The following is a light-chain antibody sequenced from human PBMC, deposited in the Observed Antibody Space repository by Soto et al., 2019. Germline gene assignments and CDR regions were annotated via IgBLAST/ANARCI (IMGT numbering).Light chain of an antibody. CDR2: WAS. V-gene: IGKV4-1*01. CDR1: QSVFSRSTNRYY. J-gene: IGKJ4*01. Sequence: IVMTQSPDSLAVSLGERAAINCTAIQSVFSRSTNRYYLAWFQQKPGQPPKQIIYWASTRKSGVPDRFSCSGSVTDFTLAISGLQAEDAAVYYCQQYHAAPIILGWGNQVEIK. CDR3: QQYHAAPII.